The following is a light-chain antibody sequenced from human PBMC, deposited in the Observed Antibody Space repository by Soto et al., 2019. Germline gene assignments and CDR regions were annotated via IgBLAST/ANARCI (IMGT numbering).Light chain of an antibody. CDR1: QIVSSSY. CDR2: GPS. CDR3: QQYGSSRT. J-gene: IGKJ1*01. Sequence: PVERVTLSCRASQIVSSSYLTWYKQKPGQAPRLLIYGPSTRATGIPDRLSGSGSGTEFTLTISRLEPEDFAVYYCQQYGSSRTFGHGTKVDIK. V-gene: IGKV3-20*01.